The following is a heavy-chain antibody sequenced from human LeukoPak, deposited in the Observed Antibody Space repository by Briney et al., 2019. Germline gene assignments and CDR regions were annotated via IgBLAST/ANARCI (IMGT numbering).Heavy chain of an antibody. D-gene: IGHD3-10*01. CDR3: ARGSYGSGSYSRDYDYYYYYLDV. V-gene: IGHV1-8*03. J-gene: IGHJ6*03. Sequence: ASVKVSCKASGYTFTSYYMNWVRQATGQGLEWMGWINPNGGTTSYAQKFQGRVTITRDTSTSTAYMELSSLRSEDTAAYYCARGSYGSGSYSRDYDYYYYYLDVWGKGTTVTISS. CDR1: GYTFTSYY. CDR2: INPNGGTT.